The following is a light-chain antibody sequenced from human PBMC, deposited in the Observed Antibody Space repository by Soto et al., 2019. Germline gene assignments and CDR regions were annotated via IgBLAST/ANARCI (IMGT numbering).Light chain of an antibody. J-gene: IGKJ1*01. V-gene: IGKV1-17*01. CDR3: LQHNSFPRT. Sequence: IRMTQSPSTLSGSVGDRVTITCRASQTISSWLAWYQQKPGKVPKRLIYAASSLQSGVPSRFSGSGSGTELTLTISSLQPEDVATYYCLQHNSFPRTFGQGTKVDIK. CDR2: AAS. CDR1: QTISSW.